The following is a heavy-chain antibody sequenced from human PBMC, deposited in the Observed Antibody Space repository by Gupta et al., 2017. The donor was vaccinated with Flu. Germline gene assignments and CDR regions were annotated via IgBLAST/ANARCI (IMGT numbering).Heavy chain of an antibody. CDR2: INLSSGGT. D-gene: IGHD6-19*01. CDR3: ARPSVPNTSGWFVFDS. V-gene: IGHV1-2*02. Sequence: QVQLVQSGAEVKKPGASMKVSCKASGFTFTDYHINWMRQAPGQGLEWMGWINLSSGGTNFAQKFQGRVTMARDTSIRTAYMDMASLRSDDTAVYFCARPSVPNTSGWFVFDSWGQGTLITVSS. CDR1: GFTFTDYH. J-gene: IGHJ4*02.